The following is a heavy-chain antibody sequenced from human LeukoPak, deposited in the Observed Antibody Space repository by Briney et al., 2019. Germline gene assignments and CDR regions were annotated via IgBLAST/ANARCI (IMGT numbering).Heavy chain of an antibody. CDR1: GFTFSSYW. D-gene: IGHD3-10*01. J-gene: IGHJ6*03. CDR2: IKQDGSEK. Sequence: GGSLRLSCAASGFTFSSYWMSWVRQAPGKGLEWVANIKQDGSEKYYVDSVKGRFTISRDNAKNSLYLQMNSLRAEVTAVYYCARVEGGYGSGSYYSYYYYYYMDVWGKGTTVTVSS. CDR3: ARVEGGYGSGSYYSYYYYYYMDV. V-gene: IGHV3-7*01.